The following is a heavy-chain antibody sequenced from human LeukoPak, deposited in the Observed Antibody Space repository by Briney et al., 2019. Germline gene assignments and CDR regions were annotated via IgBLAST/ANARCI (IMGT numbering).Heavy chain of an antibody. CDR2: ISGSGGTT. CDR1: GFTFSTYA. D-gene: IGHD1-26*01. J-gene: IGHJ4*02. V-gene: IGHV3-23*01. Sequence: PGGSLRLSCAASGFTFSTYAMTWVRQAPGKGLEWVSVISGSGGTTYYADSVKGRFTLSRDNSKNTLYLQMDSLRAEDTAVYYCAKDLLVGATSCGDYWGQGTLVTVSS. CDR3: AKDLLVGATSCGDY.